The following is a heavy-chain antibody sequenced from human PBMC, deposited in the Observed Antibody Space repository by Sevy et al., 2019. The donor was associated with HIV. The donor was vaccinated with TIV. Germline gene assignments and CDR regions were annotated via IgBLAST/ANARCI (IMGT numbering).Heavy chain of an antibody. D-gene: IGHD6-19*01. CDR3: ARAPQWLVLGWFDP. Sequence: SETLSLTCTVSGGSISSYYWSWIRQPPGKGLEWIGYIYYSGSTNYNPALKSRVTISVDTSKNQFSLKLSSVTAADTAVYYCARAPQWLVLGWFDPWGQGTQVTVSS. V-gene: IGHV4-59*01. CDR2: IYYSGST. J-gene: IGHJ5*02. CDR1: GGSISSYY.